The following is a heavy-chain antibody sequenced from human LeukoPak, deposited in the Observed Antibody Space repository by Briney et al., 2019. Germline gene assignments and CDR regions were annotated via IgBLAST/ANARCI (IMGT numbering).Heavy chain of an antibody. CDR2: IIPIFGTA. V-gene: IGHV1-69*13. CDR3: AHSINSSSFYFQH. D-gene: IGHD6-6*01. J-gene: IGHJ1*01. CDR1: GGTFSSYA. Sequence: SVKVSCKASGGTFSSYAISWVRQAPGQGLEWMGGIIPIFGTANYAQKFQGRVTITADESTSTAYMELSSLRSDDTAVYYCAHSINSSSFYFQHWGQGTLVTVSS.